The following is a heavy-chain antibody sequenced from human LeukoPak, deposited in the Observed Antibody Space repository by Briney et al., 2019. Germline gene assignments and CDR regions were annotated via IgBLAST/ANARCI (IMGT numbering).Heavy chain of an antibody. D-gene: IGHD6-19*01. CDR2: IRYDGSDK. J-gene: IGHJ4*02. V-gene: IGHV3-30*02. CDR3: ATRGGIAVAGLFDY. CDR1: GFTFSSYG. Sequence: PGGSLRLSCAASGFTFSSYGMHWVRQAPGKGLEWVAFIRYDGSDKYYADSVKGRFTISRDNSKDTLYLQMNSLRAEDTAVYYCATRGGIAVAGLFDYWGQGTLVTVSS.